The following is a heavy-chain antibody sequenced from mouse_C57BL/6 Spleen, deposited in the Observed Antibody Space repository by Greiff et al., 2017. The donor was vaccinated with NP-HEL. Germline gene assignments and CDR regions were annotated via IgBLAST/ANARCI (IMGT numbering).Heavy chain of an antibody. J-gene: IGHJ4*01. D-gene: IGHD1-1*01. CDR1: GFSLTSYG. CDR2: IWRGGST. V-gene: IGHV2-5*01. CDR3: AKLYYGSSPYYAMDY. Sequence: VQLQQSGPGLVQPSQSLSITCTVSGFSLTSYGVPWVRQSPGTGLAWLGVIWRGGSTDYNAAFMSRLSITKDNSKSQVFFKMNSLQADDTAIYYCAKLYYGSSPYYAMDYWGQGTSVTVSS.